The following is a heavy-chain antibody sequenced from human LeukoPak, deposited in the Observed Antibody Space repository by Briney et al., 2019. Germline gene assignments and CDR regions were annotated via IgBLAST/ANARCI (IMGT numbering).Heavy chain of an antibody. J-gene: IGHJ3*02. CDR3: TRLEPGARRGLDAFDI. D-gene: IGHD3-10*01. CDR1: GFTFSGST. V-gene: IGHV3-73*01. CDR2: IRSKANSYAT. Sequence: PGGSLRLSCAASGFTFSGSTMHWVRQASGKGLEWVGRIRSKANSYATAYAASVKGRFTISRDDSKNTAYLQMNSLKTEDTAVYHCTRLEPGARRGLDAFDIWGQGTMVTVSS.